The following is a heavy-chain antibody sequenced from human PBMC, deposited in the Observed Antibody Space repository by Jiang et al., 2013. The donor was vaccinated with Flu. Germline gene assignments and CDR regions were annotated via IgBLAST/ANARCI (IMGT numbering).Heavy chain of an antibody. D-gene: IGHD1-26*01. J-gene: IGHJ4*02. CDR3: ARDQWELLPWYFDY. CDR2: TYYRSKWYN. Sequence: AISGDSVSSNSAAWNWIRQSPSRGLEWLGRTYYRSKWYNDYAVSVKSRITINPDTSKNQFSLQLNSVTPEDTAVYYCARDQWELLPWYFDYWGQGTLVTVSS. V-gene: IGHV6-1*01. CDR1: GDSVSSNSAA.